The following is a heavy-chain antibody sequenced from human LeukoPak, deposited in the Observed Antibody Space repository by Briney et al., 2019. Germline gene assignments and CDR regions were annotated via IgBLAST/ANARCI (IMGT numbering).Heavy chain of an antibody. CDR2: IKQDGSEK. V-gene: IGHV3-7*01. CDR3: ARYSDAFDI. CDR1: GFTFSNYW. Sequence: GESLKISCAAAGFTFSNYWMSWVRQAPGKGLEWVANIKQDGSEKYYVDSVKGRFTISRDNAKNSLYLQTNSLRAEDTAVYYCARYSDAFDIWGQGTMVTVSS. D-gene: IGHD1-1*01. J-gene: IGHJ3*02.